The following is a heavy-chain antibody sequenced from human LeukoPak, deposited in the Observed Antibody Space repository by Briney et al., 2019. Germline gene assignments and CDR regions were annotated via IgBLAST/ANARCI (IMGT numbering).Heavy chain of an antibody. Sequence: GRSLRLSCAASGFTFNNYAINWVRQAPGKGLEWVAVISSDGSNKYYADSVKGRFTISRDNSKNTLYLQMNSLRAEDTAVYYCAKGRYYDSVASNDVFDIWGQGTMVTVSS. D-gene: IGHD3-22*01. CDR3: AKGRYYDSVASNDVFDI. J-gene: IGHJ3*02. CDR1: GFTFNNYA. CDR2: ISSDGSNK. V-gene: IGHV3-30*04.